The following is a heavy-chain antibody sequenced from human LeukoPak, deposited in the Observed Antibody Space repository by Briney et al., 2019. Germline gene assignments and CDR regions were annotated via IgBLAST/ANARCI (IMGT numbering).Heavy chain of an antibody. CDR1: GGSMSSSSYY. Sequence: KPSGTLSLTCTVSGGSMSSSSYYWGWIRQSPGKGLEWIGSIYYSGANHYNPSLKSRVTMSVDTSKNQFSVKLTSVTATDTAAYYCVRVRGYWLVRGYLDYWGQGTQVTVSS. CDR2: IYYSGAN. CDR3: VRVRGYWLVRGYLDY. V-gene: IGHV4-39*02. J-gene: IGHJ4*02. D-gene: IGHD6-19*01.